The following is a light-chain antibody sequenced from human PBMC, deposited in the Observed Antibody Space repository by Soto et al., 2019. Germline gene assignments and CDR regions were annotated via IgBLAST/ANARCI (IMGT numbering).Light chain of an antibody. J-gene: IGKJ1*01. V-gene: IGKV3-15*01. CDR2: GAS. CDR3: QQYNNWPLT. Sequence: EIVVPHAPGTLTTSPGERATLSCRPSQSVNSNLAWYQQKPGQAPRLLIYGASTRATGIPARFSGSGSGTEFTLTISSLQSEDFAVYYCQQYNNWPLTFGQGTKVDIK. CDR1: QSVNSN.